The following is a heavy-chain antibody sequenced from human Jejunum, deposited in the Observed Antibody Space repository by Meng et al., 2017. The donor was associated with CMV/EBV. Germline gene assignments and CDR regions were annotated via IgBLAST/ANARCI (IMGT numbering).Heavy chain of an antibody. CDR2: IIPILGIA. J-gene: IGHJ5*02. CDR3: AREIVVVPAALNWFDT. Sequence: QVHLVQSGAEVKKPXXSVKVSCKASGGTFSSYAISWVRQAPGQGLEWMGGIIPILGIANYAQKFQGRVTITADKSTSTAYMELSSLRSEDTAVYYCAREIVVVPAALNWFDTWGQGPLVTVSS. D-gene: IGHD2-2*01. CDR1: GGTFSSYA. V-gene: IGHV1-69*10.